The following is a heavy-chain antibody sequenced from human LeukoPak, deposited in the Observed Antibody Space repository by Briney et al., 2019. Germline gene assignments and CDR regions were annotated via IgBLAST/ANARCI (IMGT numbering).Heavy chain of an antibody. V-gene: IGHV3-9*01. CDR2: ISWNSGSI. Sequence: GGSLRLSCAASGFTFDDYAMHWVRQAPGKGLEWVSGISWNSGSIGYADSVKGRFTISRGNAKNSLYLQMNSLRAEDTALYYCAKDRRRGYSYGYGMDVWGQGTTVTVSS. J-gene: IGHJ6*02. CDR3: AKDRRRGYSYGYGMDV. D-gene: IGHD5-18*01. CDR1: GFTFDDYA.